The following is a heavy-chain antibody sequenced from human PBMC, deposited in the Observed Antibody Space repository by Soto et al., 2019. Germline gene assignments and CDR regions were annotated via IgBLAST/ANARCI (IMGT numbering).Heavy chain of an antibody. V-gene: IGHV1-18*01. Sequence: ASVKVSCKASRYTFNSYGISSVRQAPGQGLEWMGWISAYNGNTNYAQKLQGRVTMTTDTSTSTAYMELRSLRSDDTAVYYCARVKGSGWLNWFDPWGQGTPVTVSS. CDR1: RYTFNSYG. J-gene: IGHJ5*02. CDR2: ISAYNGNT. CDR3: ARVKGSGWLNWFDP. D-gene: IGHD6-19*01.